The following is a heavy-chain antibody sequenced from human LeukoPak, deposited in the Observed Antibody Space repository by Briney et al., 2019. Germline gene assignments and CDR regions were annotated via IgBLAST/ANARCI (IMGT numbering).Heavy chain of an antibody. V-gene: IGHV4-38-2*02. J-gene: IGHJ4*02. CDR2: IYHSGST. CDR3: AREKSSGYSYLDY. CDR1: GYSISSGYY. D-gene: IGHD3-22*01. Sequence: SETLSLTCTVSGYSISSGYYWGWIRQPPGKGLEWIGSIYHSGSTYYNPSLKSRVTISVDTSKNQSSLKLSSVTAADTAVYYCAREKSSGYSYLDYWGQGTLVTVSS.